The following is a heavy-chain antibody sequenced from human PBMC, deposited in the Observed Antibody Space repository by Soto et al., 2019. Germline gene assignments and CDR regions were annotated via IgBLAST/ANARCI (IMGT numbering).Heavy chain of an antibody. Sequence: HGGSRRRSCAASGLTFSIYVMSWGRQVPGKGLEWVSTISDSGDSAYYADSVKGRFTISRDNSKNTLYLQMNSLRAEDTAVYYCARPYGGKIGDAPDLWGQGTMVTVSS. CDR2: ISDSGDSA. V-gene: IGHV3-23*01. CDR3: ARPYGGKIGDAPDL. D-gene: IGHD2-15*01. J-gene: IGHJ3*01. CDR1: GLTFSIYV.